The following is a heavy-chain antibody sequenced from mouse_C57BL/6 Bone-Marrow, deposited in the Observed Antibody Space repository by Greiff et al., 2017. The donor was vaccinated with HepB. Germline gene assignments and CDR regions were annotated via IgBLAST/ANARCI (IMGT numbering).Heavy chain of an antibody. V-gene: IGHV14-4*01. Sequence: EVKLMESGAELVRPGASVKLSCTASGFNIKDDYMHWVKQRPEQGLEWIGWIDPENGDTEYASKFQGKATITADTSSNTAYLQLSSLTSEDTAVYYCTTPYAMDYWGQGTSVTVSS. J-gene: IGHJ4*01. CDR2: IDPENGDT. CDR3: TTPYAMDY. CDR1: GFNIKDDY.